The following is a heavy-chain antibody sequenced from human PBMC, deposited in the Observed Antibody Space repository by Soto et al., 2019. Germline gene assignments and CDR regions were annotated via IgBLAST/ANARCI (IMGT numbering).Heavy chain of an antibody. CDR2: IYYGGGT. V-gene: IGHV4-59*01. D-gene: IGHD3-22*01. J-gene: IGHJ4*02. Sequence: PSETLSLTCSVSGGSINTYYWSWIRQPPGKGLEWIGDIYYGGGTNYNPSLKSRVTLSVDTSKNQFSLKLSSVTAADTAVYYCASQYYYDSSGSQTFDYWGQGTQVTVSS. CDR1: GGSINTYY. CDR3: ASQYYYDSSGSQTFDY.